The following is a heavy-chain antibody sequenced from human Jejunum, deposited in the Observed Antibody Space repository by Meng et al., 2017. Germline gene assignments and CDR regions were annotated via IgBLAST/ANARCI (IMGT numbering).Heavy chain of an antibody. CDR1: GFTFRSLG. D-gene: IGHD4-17*01. CDR3: ARGYGDYTYYFDY. J-gene: IGHJ4*02. CDR2: VWYDGSDK. Sequence: QVQLGEAGGGGVQPGRSLRRSCAASGFTFRSLGMHWVRQAPGKGLEWVAVVWYDGSDKYYADSVKGRFTISRDNSKNTMYLQMNSLRAEDTAVYYCARGYGDYTYYFDYWFQGTLVTVSS. V-gene: IGHV3-33*01.